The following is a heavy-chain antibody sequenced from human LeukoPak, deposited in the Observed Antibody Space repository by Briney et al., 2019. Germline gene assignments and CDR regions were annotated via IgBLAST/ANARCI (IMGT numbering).Heavy chain of an antibody. CDR2: INHSGST. CDR1: GGSFSGYY. J-gene: IGHJ6*02. V-gene: IGHV4-34*01. D-gene: IGHD4/OR15-4a*01. CDR3: ARAPDPTIHSGMDV. Sequence: HPSETLSLTCAVYGGSFSGYYWSWIRQPPGKGLEWIGEINHSGSTNYNPSLKSRVTISVDTSKNQFSLKLSSVTAADTAVYYCARAPDPTIHSGMDVWGQGTTVTVSS.